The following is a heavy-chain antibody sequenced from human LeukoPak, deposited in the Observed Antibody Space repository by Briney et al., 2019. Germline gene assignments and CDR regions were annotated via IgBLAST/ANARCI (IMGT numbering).Heavy chain of an antibody. CDR2: INHSGST. CDR1: GGSFSGYY. Sequence: PSETLSLTCAVYGGSFSGYYWSWLRQPPGKGLEWIGEINHSGSTNYNPSLKSRVTISVDTSKNQFSLKLSSVTAADTAVYYCAREVSSFGGDQQLVPYYYYYMDVWGKGTTVTVSS. CDR3: AREVSSFGGDQQLVPYYYYYMDV. D-gene: IGHD6-13*01. V-gene: IGHV4-34*01. J-gene: IGHJ6*03.